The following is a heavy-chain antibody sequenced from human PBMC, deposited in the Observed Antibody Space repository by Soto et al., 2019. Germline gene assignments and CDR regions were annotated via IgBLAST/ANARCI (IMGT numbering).Heavy chain of an antibody. V-gene: IGHV3-21*01. D-gene: IGHD2-2*02. CDR1: GFTFSSYS. Sequence: NPGGSLRLSCAASGFTFSSYSMNWVRQAPGKGLEWVSSISSSISYIYYADSVKGRFTISRDNAKNSLYLQMNSLRAEDTAVYYCAREGINIVVVPAAIRGTSHASHYYSGMDVWGQGTTVTVSS. CDR2: ISSSISYI. CDR3: AREGINIVVVPAAIRGTSHASHYYSGMDV. J-gene: IGHJ6*02.